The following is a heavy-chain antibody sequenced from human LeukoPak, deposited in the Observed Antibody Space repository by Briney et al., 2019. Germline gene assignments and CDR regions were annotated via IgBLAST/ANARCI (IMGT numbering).Heavy chain of an antibody. V-gene: IGHV1-2*02. CDR1: GYSFTGYF. CDR2: IDPNSGDT. Sequence: ASVKFSCKACGYSFTGYFIHWVRQAPGQGLEWMGCIDPNSGDTKYAQKFQGRVSMPRDTSTRTAYMELSRLRSDDTAVYFYARSGSTGYSLDYWGQGTLVTVSS. CDR3: ARSGSTGYSLDY. D-gene: IGHD3-22*01. J-gene: IGHJ4*02.